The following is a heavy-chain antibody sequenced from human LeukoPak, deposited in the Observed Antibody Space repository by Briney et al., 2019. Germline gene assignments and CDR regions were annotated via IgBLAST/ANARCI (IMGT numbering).Heavy chain of an antibody. CDR3: ARGYGSGSNWFDP. CDR1: GFAFDNYD. D-gene: IGHD3-10*01. Sequence: GGSLRLSCAASGFAFDNYDMNWDRQAPGKGLEWVSYISSSGSSKYYADSVKGRFTISRDNTKNSLFLQMNSLRDEDTAVYYCARGYGSGSNWFDPWGQGTLVTVSS. V-gene: IGHV3-48*03. J-gene: IGHJ5*02. CDR2: ISSSGSSK.